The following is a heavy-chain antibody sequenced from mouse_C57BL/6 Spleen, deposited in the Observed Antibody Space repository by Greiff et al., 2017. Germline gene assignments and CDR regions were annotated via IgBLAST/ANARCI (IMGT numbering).Heavy chain of an antibody. V-gene: IGHV1-82*01. CDR3: ARSPEAMDY. J-gene: IGHJ4*01. CDR1: GYAFSSSW. Sequence: VQLQQSGPELVKPGASVKISCKASGYAFSSSWMNWVKQRPGKGLEWIGRIYPGDGDTNYNGKFKGKATLTADKSSSTAYMQLSSLTSEDSAVYCCARSPEAMDYWGQGTSVTVSS. CDR2: IYPGDGDT.